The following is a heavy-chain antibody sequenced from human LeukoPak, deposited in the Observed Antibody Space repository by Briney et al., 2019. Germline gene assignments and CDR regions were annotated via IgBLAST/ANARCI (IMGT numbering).Heavy chain of an antibody. J-gene: IGHJ4*02. CDR1: GGSFSGYY. Sequence: SETLSLTCAVYGGSFSGYYWSWIRQPPGKGLEWIGEINHSGSTNYNPSLKSRVTISVDTSKNQFSLKLSSVTGADTAVYYCARGGYILTGYYDFDYTGQGTLVTVSS. V-gene: IGHV4-34*01. CDR2: INHSGST. D-gene: IGHD3-9*01. CDR3: ARGGYILTGYYDFDY.